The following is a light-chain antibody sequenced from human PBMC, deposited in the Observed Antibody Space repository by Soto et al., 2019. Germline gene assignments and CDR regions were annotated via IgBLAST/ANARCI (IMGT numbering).Light chain of an antibody. CDR1: SSDVGGYNY. CDR3: SSYTSSNTVI. Sequence: QSALTQPASVSGSPRQSITISCTGTSSDVGGYNYVSWYQQHPGRAPKLMIYDVSNRPSGVSNRFSGSKSGNTASLTISWLQAEDEADYYCSSYTSSNTVIFGGGTKLTVL. V-gene: IGLV2-14*01. CDR2: DVS. J-gene: IGLJ2*01.